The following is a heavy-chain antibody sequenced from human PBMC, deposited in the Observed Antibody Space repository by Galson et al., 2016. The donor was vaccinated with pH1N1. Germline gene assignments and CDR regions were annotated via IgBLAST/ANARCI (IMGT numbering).Heavy chain of an antibody. CDR2: IKEDGSET. J-gene: IGHJ4*02. V-gene: IGHV3-7*01. CDR3: ARAIGSRSAY. Sequence: LRLSCAASGFTFSNYWMHWVRQVPGKGLEWVANIKEDGSETYYVDSVRGRLTISRDNAKNSLYLQMNSLRDEDTSLYYCARAIGSRSAYWGQGTLVTVSS. CDR1: GFTFSNYW. D-gene: IGHD3-16*02.